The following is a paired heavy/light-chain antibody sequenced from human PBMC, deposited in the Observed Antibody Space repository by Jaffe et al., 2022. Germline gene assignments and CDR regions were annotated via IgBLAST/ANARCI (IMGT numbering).Light chain of an antibody. CDR1: QGISSA. CDR3: QQFNSYPQKLT. V-gene: IGKV1-13*02. CDR2: DAS. J-gene: IGKJ4*01. Sequence: AIQLTQSPSSLSASVGDRVTITCRASQGISSALAWYQQKPGKAPKLLIYDASSLESGVPSRFSGSGSGTDFTLTISSLQPEDFATYYCQQFNSYPQKLTFGGGTKVEIK.
Heavy chain of an antibody. CDR2: IRYDGSNK. Sequence: QVQLVESGGGVVQPGGSLRLSCAASGFTFSSYGMHWVRQAPGKGLEWVAFIRYDGSNKYYADSVKGRFTISRDNSKNTLYLQMNSLRAEDTAVYYCAKDLSYGDYYDYFDYWGQGTLVTVSS. D-gene: IGHD4-17*01. CDR3: AKDLSYGDYYDYFDY. J-gene: IGHJ4*02. CDR1: GFTFSSYG. V-gene: IGHV3-30*02.